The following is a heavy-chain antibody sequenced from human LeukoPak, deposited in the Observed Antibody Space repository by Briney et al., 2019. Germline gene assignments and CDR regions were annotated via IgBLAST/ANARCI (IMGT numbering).Heavy chain of an antibody. CDR2: IFHSGNT. CDR1: GHSSSSESY. V-gene: IGHV4-38-2*02. J-gene: IGHJ4*02. Sequence: SETLSLTCTVSGHSSSSESYWGWIRQPPGEGLEWIGSIFHSGNTYYNPSLKSRVTMSVDTSKNQFSLKLSSVTAADTAVYYCASYDSSGYYPDYWGQGTLVTVSS. D-gene: IGHD3-22*01. CDR3: ASYDSSGYYPDY.